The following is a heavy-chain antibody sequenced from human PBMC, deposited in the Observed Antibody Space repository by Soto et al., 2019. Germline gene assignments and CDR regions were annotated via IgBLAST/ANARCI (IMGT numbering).Heavy chain of an antibody. CDR2: ISSSVSPI. D-gene: IGHD5-12*01. Sequence: PGRSLSLSCAASGFTFNTYSMNWVRQAPGKGLEWVSFISSSVSPIYYADSVKGRFTISRDNAKNSLYLHMNSLRDEDTAVYYCARICRDGYNREVGAMDVWGQGTTVTAP. CDR3: ARICRDGYNREVGAMDV. J-gene: IGHJ6*02. V-gene: IGHV3-48*02. CDR1: GFTFNTYS.